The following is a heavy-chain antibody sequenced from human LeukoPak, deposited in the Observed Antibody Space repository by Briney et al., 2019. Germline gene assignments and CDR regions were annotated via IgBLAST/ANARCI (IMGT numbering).Heavy chain of an antibody. J-gene: IGHJ3*02. CDR2: IYSGGST. V-gene: IGHV3-66*01. D-gene: IGHD3-10*01. CDR1: GLTVSSNY. Sequence: GGSLRLSCAASGLTVSSNYMSWVRQAPGKGLEWVSVIYSGGSTYYADSVKGRFTISRNNSKNTLYLQMNSLRAEDTAVYYCARGYRGFGELWNAFDIWGQGTMVTVSS. CDR3: ARGYRGFGELWNAFDI.